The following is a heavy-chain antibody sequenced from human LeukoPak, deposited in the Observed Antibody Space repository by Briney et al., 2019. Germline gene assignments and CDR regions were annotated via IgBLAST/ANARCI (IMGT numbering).Heavy chain of an antibody. CDR1: GGSISSGGYS. V-gene: IGHV4-30-2*01. CDR2: IYHSGST. CDR3: ARASMVRGVLLDY. Sequence: SETLSLTCTVSGGSISSGGYSWSWIRQPPGKGLEWIGYIYHSGSTYYNPSLKSRVTISVDRSKNQFSLKLSSVTAADTAVYYCARASMVRGVLLDYWGQGTLVTVSS. D-gene: IGHD3-10*01. J-gene: IGHJ4*02.